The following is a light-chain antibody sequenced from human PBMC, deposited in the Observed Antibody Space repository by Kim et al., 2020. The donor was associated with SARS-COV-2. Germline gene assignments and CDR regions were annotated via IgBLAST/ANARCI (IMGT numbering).Light chain of an antibody. J-gene: IGLJ2*01. CDR3: NSRDNNDNVL. CDR2: GKN. Sequence: VALGQTVRNTRQGDRLRHYYTTRLQQKPGQAPIVVFYGKNNRPSGIADRFSGSSSGNTASLTITATQAGDEADYYCNSRDNNDNVLFGGGTRLTVL. CDR1: RLRHYY. V-gene: IGLV3-19*01.